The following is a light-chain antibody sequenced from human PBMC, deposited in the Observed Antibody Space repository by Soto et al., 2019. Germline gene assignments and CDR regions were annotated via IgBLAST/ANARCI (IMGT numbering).Light chain of an antibody. CDR3: QQYHYWPYT. V-gene: IGKV3-15*01. CDR1: QSVSSL. Sequence: VLTQSPATLSVPPGERVTLSCRASQSVSSLLAWYQQKPGQAPRLLIYSTSTRATGIPARFSGSGSGTEFTLTISSLQSEDFAIYYCQQYHYWPYTFGQGTKVDIK. J-gene: IGKJ2*01. CDR2: STS.